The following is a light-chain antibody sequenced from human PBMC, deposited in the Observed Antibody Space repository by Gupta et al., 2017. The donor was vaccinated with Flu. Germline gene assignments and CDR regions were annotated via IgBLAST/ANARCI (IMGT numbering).Light chain of an antibody. CDR3: QAWDSSSGVV. V-gene: IGLV3-1*01. J-gene: IGLJ2*01. Sequence: SYELTQLPSVSVSPGQTGSITCSGDKLETKYVSWYQQKSGQSPVLVIFQDAKRPSGIPERFSASTSENTATLTISGTQSLDEADYYCQAWDSSSGVVFGGGTKLTVL. CDR2: QDA. CDR1: KLETKY.